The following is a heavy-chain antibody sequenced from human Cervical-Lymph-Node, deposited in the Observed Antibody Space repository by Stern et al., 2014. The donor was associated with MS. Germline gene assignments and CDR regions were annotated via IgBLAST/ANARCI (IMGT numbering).Heavy chain of an antibody. Sequence: QVQLVQSGAEMKKPGSSVKVSCKASGGTFSRYTLNWVRQAPGPGLEWMGRIIPMLDMTNYAQNVQGRITITADKSTSTAYMELSGLRSEDTAVYYCARYEDYDVLNGLPSDAFDIWGQGTLVTVSS. CDR1: GGTFSRYT. D-gene: IGHD3-9*01. CDR2: IIPMLDMT. V-gene: IGHV1-69*09. CDR3: ARYEDYDVLNGLPSDAFDI. J-gene: IGHJ3*02.